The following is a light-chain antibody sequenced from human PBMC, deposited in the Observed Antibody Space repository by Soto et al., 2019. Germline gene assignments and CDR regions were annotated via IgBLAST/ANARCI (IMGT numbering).Light chain of an antibody. CDR3: RSSAGIYHYLV. CDR2: EVN. J-gene: IGLJ3*02. Sequence: QSALTQPPCASGSPGQSVTISCTGTSSDIGGYNSVSWYQQHPGKAPRLMIYEVNKRPSGVPDRFSGSKSGYTASLTVSGLQTEDEAFYYCRSSAGIYHYLVFGGGTKLTVL. V-gene: IGLV2-8*01. CDR1: SSDIGGYNS.